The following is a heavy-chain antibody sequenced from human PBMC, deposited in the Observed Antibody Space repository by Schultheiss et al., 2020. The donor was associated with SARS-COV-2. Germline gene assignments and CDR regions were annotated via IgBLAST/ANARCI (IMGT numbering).Heavy chain of an antibody. V-gene: IGHV3-66*01. CDR1: GFTFSNYA. Sequence: GGSLRLSCAASGFTFSNYAMSWVRQAPGKGLEWVSVIYSGGNTYYADSVKGRFTISRDNAKNSLYLQMNSLRAEDTAVYYCARVQWPPYFDYWGQGTLVTVSS. J-gene: IGHJ4*02. CDR2: IYSGGNT. CDR3: ARVQWPPYFDY. D-gene: IGHD6-19*01.